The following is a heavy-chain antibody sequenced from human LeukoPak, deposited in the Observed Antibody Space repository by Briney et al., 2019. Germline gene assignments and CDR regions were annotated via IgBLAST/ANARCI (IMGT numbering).Heavy chain of an antibody. CDR2: IKQDGSEK. J-gene: IGHJ5*02. V-gene: IGHV3-7*01. CDR1: GFTFSSYW. CDR3: VRLNWFDP. Sequence: GGSLRLSCAASGFTFSSYWMSWVRQVPGEGLEWVANIKQDGSEKYYVDSVKGRFTISRDNAKNSLYLQMNNLRAEDTAVYYCVRLNWFDPWGQGTLVTVSS.